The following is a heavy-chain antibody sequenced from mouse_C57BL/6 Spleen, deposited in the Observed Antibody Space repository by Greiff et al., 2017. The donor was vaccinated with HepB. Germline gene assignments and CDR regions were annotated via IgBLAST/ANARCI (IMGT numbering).Heavy chain of an antibody. V-gene: IGHV5-17*01. CDR1: GFTFSDYG. J-gene: IGHJ1*03. Sequence: EVHLVESGGGLVKPGGSLKLSCAASGFTFSDYGMHWVRQAPEKGLEWVAYISSGSSTIYYADTVKGRFTISRDNAKNTLFLQMTSLRSEDTAMYYCARRENWYFDVWGTGTTVTVSS. CDR2: ISSGSSTI. CDR3: ARRENWYFDV.